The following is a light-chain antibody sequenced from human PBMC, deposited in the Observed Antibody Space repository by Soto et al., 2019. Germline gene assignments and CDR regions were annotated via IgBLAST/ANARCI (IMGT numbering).Light chain of an antibody. Sequence: EVVLTQSPGTLSLSPGERATLSCRASQSVSSSYFAWFQQKPGQAPSLLISGTFNRAPGIPGRFSGSGSGTAFTLTIARLEPEDFAVYYCHQYYNSPYTFGPGTRVDI. V-gene: IGKV3-20*01. J-gene: IGKJ3*01. CDR2: GTF. CDR1: QSVSSSY. CDR3: HQYYNSPYT.